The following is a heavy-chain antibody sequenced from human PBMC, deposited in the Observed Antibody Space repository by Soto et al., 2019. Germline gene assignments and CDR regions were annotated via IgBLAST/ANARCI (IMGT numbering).Heavy chain of an antibody. V-gene: IGHV3-74*01. D-gene: IGHD4-4*01. CDR1: GFTFSPFW. CDR3: AXGSNHFDY. CDR2: INSDGNST. Sequence: EVQLVESGGGLVQPGGSLRLSCAASGFTFSPFWMHWVRQVPGKGPVWVSRINSDGNSTSYADSVKGRFTISRDNAKXXXXXXXXXXXXXDXXXXXXAXGSNHFDYWGQGTLVTVSS. J-gene: IGHJ4*02.